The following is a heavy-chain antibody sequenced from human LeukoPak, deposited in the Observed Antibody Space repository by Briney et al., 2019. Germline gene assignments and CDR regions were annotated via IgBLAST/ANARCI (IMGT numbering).Heavy chain of an antibody. CDR1: GGSISSYY. V-gene: IGHV4-59*08. CDR2: IYYSGST. CDR3: ARHAMMAWFDP. D-gene: IGHD5-24*01. J-gene: IGHJ5*02. Sequence: PSETRSLTCTVSGGSISSYYWSWIRQPPGKGLEWIGYIYYSGSTNYNPSLKSRVTISVDTSKNQFSLKLSSVTAADTAVYYCARHAMMAWFDPWGQGTLVTVSS.